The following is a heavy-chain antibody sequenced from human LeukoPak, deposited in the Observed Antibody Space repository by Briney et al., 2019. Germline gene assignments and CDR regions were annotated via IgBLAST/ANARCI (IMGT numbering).Heavy chain of an antibody. J-gene: IGHJ4*02. CDR2: ISYDGSNE. V-gene: IGHV3-30*18. D-gene: IGHD5-12*01. Sequence: GGSLRLSCAASGFPFSSYGMHWVRQAPGKGLEWVAVISYDGSNEYYADSVKGRFTISRDNSKNTLYLQMNSLRAEDTAVYYCAKESGGYDFSDYWGQGTLVTVSS. CDR3: AKESGGYDFSDY. CDR1: GFPFSSYG.